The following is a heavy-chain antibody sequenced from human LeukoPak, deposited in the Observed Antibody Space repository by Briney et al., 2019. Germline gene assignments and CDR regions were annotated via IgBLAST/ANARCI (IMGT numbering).Heavy chain of an antibody. J-gene: IGHJ6*03. CDR3: ARVPRGSTVGTLPYFYYYMDV. D-gene: IGHD1-26*01. V-gene: IGHV1-2*04. CDR1: GYTFTDYY. CDR2: IHPYSGGA. Sequence: ASVKVSCKASGYTFTDYYIHWVRQAPGQGLEWMGWIHPYSGGAGHAQKFQGWVSMTRDTSISTAYMELPSLRSDDTAVYYCARVPRGSTVGTLPYFYYYMDVWGKGTTVIVSS.